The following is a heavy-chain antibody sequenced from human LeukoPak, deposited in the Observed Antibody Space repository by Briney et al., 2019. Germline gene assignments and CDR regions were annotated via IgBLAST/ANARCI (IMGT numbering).Heavy chain of an antibody. CDR1: GGSFSGYY. CDR3: ARGRPRITIFGTRTREFDY. J-gene: IGHJ4*02. D-gene: IGHD3-3*01. Sequence: SETLSLTCAVYGGSFSGYYWSWIRQPPGKGLEWIGEINHNGSTNYNPSLKSRVTISVDTSKNQFSLKLSSVTAADTAVYYCARGRPRITIFGTRTREFDYWGQGTLVTVSS. V-gene: IGHV4-34*01. CDR2: INHNGST.